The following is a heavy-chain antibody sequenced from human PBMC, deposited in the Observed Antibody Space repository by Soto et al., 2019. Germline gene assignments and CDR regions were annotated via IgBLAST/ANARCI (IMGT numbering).Heavy chain of an antibody. CDR1: GGTFSNYA. CDR2: ILPIFTTA. V-gene: IGHV1-69*13. J-gene: IGHJ4*02. CDR3: AKDIGFQQHLFVFDN. D-gene: IGHD6-13*01. Sequence: ASVKVSCKASGGTFSNYAFSWVRQAPGQGLEWMGGILPIFTTATYAPKFQDRVTITADESTSTVYMDLSSLRSEDTALYYCAKDIGFQQHLFVFDNWGQGTLVTVSS.